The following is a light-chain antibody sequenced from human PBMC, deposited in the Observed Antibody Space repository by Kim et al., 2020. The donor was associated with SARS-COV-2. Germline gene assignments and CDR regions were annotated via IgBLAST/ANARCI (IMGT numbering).Light chain of an antibody. CDR3: QVWVSTTTV. CDR2: QDT. V-gene: IGLV3-1*01. Sequence: SGSPGQTASITCSGERLGHKDGCGYRHKAGQSPVVLRYQDTLRPSGIPERFSGSDSGDIATLTISGTQDMDVADYYCQVWVSTTTVFGGGTQLTVL. CDR1: RLGHKD. J-gene: IGLJ2*01.